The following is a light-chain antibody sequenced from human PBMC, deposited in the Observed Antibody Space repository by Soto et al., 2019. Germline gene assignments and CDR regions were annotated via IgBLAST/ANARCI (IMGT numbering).Light chain of an antibody. V-gene: IGLV2-23*02. CDR3: CSFAGGSTYVV. Sequence: SALTQPASVSGSPGQSITISCIGTSSDVGNYELVSWYQQLPGKAPKLIIYEVTKRPSGVPNRFSGSKSGNTASLTISGLLAEDEADYHCCSFAGGSTYVVFGGGTQLTVL. CDR1: SSDVGNYEL. J-gene: IGLJ2*01. CDR2: EVT.